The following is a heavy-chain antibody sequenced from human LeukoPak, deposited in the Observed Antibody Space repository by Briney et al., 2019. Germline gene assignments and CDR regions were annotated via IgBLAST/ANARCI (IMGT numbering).Heavy chain of an antibody. CDR3: ARNSRVASTSGLNY. J-gene: IGHJ4*02. Sequence: SVKASCKVSGGTFSSYPISWVRQAPGQGLEWMGEITPIFGEAQNAEKFQGRVTITADEPTSTVYMELTSLRLDDTAMYYCARNSRVASTSGLNYWGQGTLVTVSS. CDR2: ITPIFGEA. V-gene: IGHV1-69*13. CDR1: GGTFSSYP. D-gene: IGHD5-12*01.